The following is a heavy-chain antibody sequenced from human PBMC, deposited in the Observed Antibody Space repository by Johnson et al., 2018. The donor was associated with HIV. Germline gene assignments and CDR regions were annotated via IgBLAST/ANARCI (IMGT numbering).Heavy chain of an antibody. Sequence: VQLVESGGGLVQPGGSLRLSCAASGFTFSSYDMHWVRQATGKGLEWVSRINSDGSSTNYADSVKGRFTISRDNAKNSLYLQMNSLRAEDTAVYYCARWVDTTFDIWGQGTMVTVSS. J-gene: IGHJ3*02. V-gene: IGHV3-74*02. CDR1: GFTFSSYD. D-gene: IGHD5-18*01. CDR3: ARWVDTTFDI. CDR2: INSDGSST.